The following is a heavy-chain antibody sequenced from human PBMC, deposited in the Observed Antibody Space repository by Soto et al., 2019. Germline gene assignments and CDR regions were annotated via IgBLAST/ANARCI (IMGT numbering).Heavy chain of an antibody. V-gene: IGHV3-66*01. CDR2: TYSGGST. D-gene: IGHD3-9*01. CDR3: ARARSSEYYDILTGYSNPTVWFDP. Sequence: GGSLRLSCAASGFTVSSNYMSWVRQAPGKGLEWVSVTYSGGSTYYADSVKGRFTISRDNSKNTLYLQMNSLRAEETAVYYCARARSSEYYDILTGYSNPTVWFDPWGQGTLVTVSS. J-gene: IGHJ5*02. CDR1: GFTVSSNY.